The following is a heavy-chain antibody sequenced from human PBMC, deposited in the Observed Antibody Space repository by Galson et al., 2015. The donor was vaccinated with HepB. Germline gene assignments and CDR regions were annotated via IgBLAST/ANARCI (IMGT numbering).Heavy chain of an antibody. CDR2: VYYSGVT. J-gene: IGHJ6*02. Sequence: ATLSLTCTVSGASTSSSSYYWNWIRQSPGKGLEWIGSVYYSGVTYYNPSLKTRVPISTDTSKNQFSLRVSSVTAADTALYYCARALGGSYFYGLDVWGQGTTVAVSS. CDR1: GASTSSSSYY. V-gene: IGHV4-39*01. CDR3: ARALGGSYFYGLDV. D-gene: IGHD3-16*02.